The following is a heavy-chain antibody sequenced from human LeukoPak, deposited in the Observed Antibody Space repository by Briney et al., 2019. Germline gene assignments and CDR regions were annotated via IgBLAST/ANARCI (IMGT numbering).Heavy chain of an antibody. J-gene: IGHJ4*02. CDR1: RFTFSTYW. D-gene: IGHD2-2*01. CDR3: VRGCGRASCPYFFDS. V-gene: IGHV3-7*01. Sequence: GGSLTLPCAPSRFTFSTYWMSWVRHAPGKGREWVATIRQDGSKKHYVDSVKGRFPNSRNNAKNSLFLQMNSLTVEDTAVFYWVRGCGRASCPYFFDSWGQGTLVTVS. CDR2: IRQDGSKK.